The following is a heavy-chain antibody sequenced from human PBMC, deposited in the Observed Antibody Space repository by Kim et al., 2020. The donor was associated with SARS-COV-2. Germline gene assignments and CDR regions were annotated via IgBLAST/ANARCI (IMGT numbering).Heavy chain of an antibody. CDR2: IYYSGST. J-gene: IGHJ3*02. CDR3: ARHEAVLLWFGPGAFDI. V-gene: IGHV4-59*08. Sequence: SETLSLTCTVSGSSISSYYWSWIRQPPGKGLEWIGYIYYSGSTNYNPSLKSRVTISVDTSKNQFSLKLSSVTAADTAVYYCARHEAVLLWFGPGAFDIWGQGTMVTVSS. CDR1: GSSISSYY. D-gene: IGHD3-10*01.